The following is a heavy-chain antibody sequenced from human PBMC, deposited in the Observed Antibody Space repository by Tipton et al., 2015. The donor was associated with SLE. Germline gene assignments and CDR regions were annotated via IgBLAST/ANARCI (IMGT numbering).Heavy chain of an antibody. CDR2: IYYSGST. J-gene: IGHJ4*02. CDR1: GGSISSYY. Sequence: LRLSCTVSGGSISSYYWSWIRQPPGKGLEWIGDIYYSGSTNYNPSLKSRVTISVDTSKNQFSLKLSSVTAADTAVYYCARGDSGSYWIFDYWGQGTLVTVSS. CDR3: ARGDSGSYWIFDY. V-gene: IGHV4-59*01. D-gene: IGHD1-26*01.